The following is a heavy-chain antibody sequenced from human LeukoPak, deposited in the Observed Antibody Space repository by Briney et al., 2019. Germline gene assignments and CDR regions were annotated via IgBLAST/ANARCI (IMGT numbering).Heavy chain of an antibody. V-gene: IGHV3-53*01. CDR3: AKEGRVGASLFFY. CDR2: IYSGGST. J-gene: IGHJ4*02. CDR1: GFTVSSNY. Sequence: GGSLRLSCAASGFTVSSNYMSWVRQAPGKGLEWVSVIYSGGSTYYADSVKGRFTISRDNSKNTLYLQMNSLRAEDTAVYYCAKEGRVGASLFFYWGQGTLVTVSS. D-gene: IGHD1-26*01.